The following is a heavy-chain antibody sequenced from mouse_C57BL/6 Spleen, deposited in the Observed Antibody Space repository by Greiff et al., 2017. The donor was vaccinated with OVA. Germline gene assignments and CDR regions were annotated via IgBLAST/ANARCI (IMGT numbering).Heavy chain of an antibody. CDR3: ARWDGYSYYFDY. CDR2: IDPSDSYT. CDR1: GYTFTSYW. D-gene: IGHD2-3*01. J-gene: IGHJ2*01. Sequence: QVQLQQPGAELVMPGASVKLSCKASGYTFTSYWMHWVKQRPGQGLEWIGEIDPSDSYTNYNQKFKGKSTLTVDKSSSTAYLQLSSLTSEDSAVYYCARWDGYSYYFDYWGQGTTLTVSS. V-gene: IGHV1-69*01.